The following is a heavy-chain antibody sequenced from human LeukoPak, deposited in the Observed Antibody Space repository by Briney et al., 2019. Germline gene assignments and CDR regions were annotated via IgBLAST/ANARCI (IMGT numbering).Heavy chain of an antibody. D-gene: IGHD3-3*01. V-gene: IGHV4-4*07. CDR1: GGSISSYY. CDR3: ARDDRQSGYYFEAFDI. CDR2: IYPSGST. Sequence: SETLSLTCTVSGGSISSYYWSWIRQPAGKGLEWIGRIYPSGSTNYNPSLKSRVTMSVDTSKNQFSLKLSSVTAADTAVYYCARDDRQSGYYFEAFDIWGQGTMVTVSS. J-gene: IGHJ3*02.